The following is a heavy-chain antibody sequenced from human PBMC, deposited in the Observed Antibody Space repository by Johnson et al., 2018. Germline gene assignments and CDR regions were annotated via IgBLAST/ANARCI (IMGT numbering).Heavy chain of an antibody. CDR1: GFTFHNYA. V-gene: IGHV3-30*04. CDR2: MSYDGRNQ. J-gene: IGHJ3*02. Sequence: QVQLVESGGGVVQPGRSLRLSCATSGFTFHNYAMHWVRQAPGKGLEWVALMSYDGRNQYYANSVKGRFTISRDNSEDTLDLQMDSLRLEDTAVYYCVRVCAYCGGDGSLNLWDVGIWGQGTMVTVSS. D-gene: IGHD2-21*02. CDR3: VRVCAYCGGDGSLNLWDVGI.